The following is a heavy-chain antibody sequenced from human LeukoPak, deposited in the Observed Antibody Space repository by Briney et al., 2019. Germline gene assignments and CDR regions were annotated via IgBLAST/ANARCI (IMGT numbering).Heavy chain of an antibody. J-gene: IGHJ6*02. CDR2: INPNSGGT. Sequence: ASVKVSCKASGYNSIGYYMHLVRQAPGQGLEWMGWINPNSGGTNYAQKFQGRVTMTRDTSINTAYMELSGLTSDDTAIYYCARDLRTPYHYGMNVWGQGTTVTVSS. CDR3: ARDLRTPYHYGMNV. CDR1: GYNSIGYY. V-gene: IGHV1-2*02. D-gene: IGHD1-1*01.